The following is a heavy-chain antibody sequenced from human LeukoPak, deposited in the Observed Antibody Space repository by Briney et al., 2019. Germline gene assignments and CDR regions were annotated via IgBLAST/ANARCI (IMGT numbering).Heavy chain of an antibody. CDR1: GFTFSSYA. CDR3: ARDRSSGWTHYFDY. J-gene: IGHJ4*02. CDR2: ISSSGSTI. Sequence: PGGSLRLSCAASGFTFSSYAMSWVRQAPGKGLEWVSAISSSGSTIYYADSVKGRFTISRDNAKNSLYLQMNSLRAEDTAVYYCARDRSSGWTHYFDYWGQGTLVTVSS. D-gene: IGHD6-19*01. V-gene: IGHV3-48*03.